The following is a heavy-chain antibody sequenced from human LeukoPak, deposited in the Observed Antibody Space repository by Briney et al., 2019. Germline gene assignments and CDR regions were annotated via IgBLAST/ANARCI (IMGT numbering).Heavy chain of an antibody. CDR2: IYYSGST. CDR1: GGSISSGGYY. V-gene: IGHV4-31*03. Sequence: SQTLSLTCTVSGGSISSGGYYWSWIRQHPGKGLEWIGYIYYSGSTYYNPSLKSRVTISVDTSKNQFSLKLSSVTAADTAVYYCARAAAGGYYYYGTDVWGKGTTVTVSS. D-gene: IGHD6-13*01. J-gene: IGHJ6*04. CDR3: ARAAAGGYYYYGTDV.